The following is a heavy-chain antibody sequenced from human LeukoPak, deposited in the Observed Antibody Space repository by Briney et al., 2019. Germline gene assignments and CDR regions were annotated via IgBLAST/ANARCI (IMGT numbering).Heavy chain of an antibody. V-gene: IGHV1-24*01. D-gene: IGHD2-2*02. J-gene: IGHJ4*02. CDR1: GYTLTELS. CDR2: FDPEDGET. CDR3: ARDLRDIVVVPAAIPGY. Sequence: ASVKVSCKVSGYTLTELSMHWVRQAPGKGLEWMGGFDPEDGETIYAQKLQGRVTMTTDTSTSTAYMELRSLRSDDTAVYYCARDLRDIVVVPAAIPGYWGQGTLVTVSS.